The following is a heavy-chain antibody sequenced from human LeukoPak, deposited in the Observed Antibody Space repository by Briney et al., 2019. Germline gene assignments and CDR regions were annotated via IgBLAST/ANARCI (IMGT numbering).Heavy chain of an antibody. Sequence: GSLRLSCAASGFTFSTYWMYWVRQAPGKGLEWIGEINHSGSTNYNPSIKSRVTISVDTSKNQFSLNLTSVTAADTAVYYCARLYIGGYSRSTNYNWFDPWGQGTLVTVSS. CDR2: INHSGST. CDR1: GFTFSTYW. V-gene: IGHV4-34*01. D-gene: IGHD6-13*01. CDR3: ARLYIGGYSRSTNYNWFDP. J-gene: IGHJ5*02.